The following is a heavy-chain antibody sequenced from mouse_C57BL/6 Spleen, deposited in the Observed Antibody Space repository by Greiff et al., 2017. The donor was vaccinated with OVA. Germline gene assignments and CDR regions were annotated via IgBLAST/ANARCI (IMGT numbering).Heavy chain of an antibody. Sequence: VQLQQSGAELVKPGASVKLSCTASGFYIKDYYMHWVKQRTEQGMEWIGRIDPEDGDTKYAQKFQGKATITADTSTNTAFLQLSNLTTADTAVYYCARSSYDYDPAWFAYWGQGTLVTVSA. D-gene: IGHD2-4*01. J-gene: IGHJ3*01. V-gene: IGHV14-2*01. CDR2: IDPEDGDT. CDR1: GFYIKDYY. CDR3: ARSSYDYDPAWFAY.